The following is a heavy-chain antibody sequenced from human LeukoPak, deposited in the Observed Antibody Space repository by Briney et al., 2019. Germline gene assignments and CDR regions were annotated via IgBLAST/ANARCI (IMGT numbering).Heavy chain of an antibody. V-gene: IGHV3-30-3*01. CDR1: GFTFSSYA. CDR2: ISYDGSNK. Sequence: GGSLRLSCAASGFTFSSYAMHWVRQAPGKGLEWVAVISYDGSNKYYADSVKGRFTISRDNSKNTLYLQMNSLRAEDTAVYYCARDLRGLPDFDYWGQGTLVTVSS. J-gene: IGHJ4*02. D-gene: IGHD1-26*01. CDR3: ARDLRGLPDFDY.